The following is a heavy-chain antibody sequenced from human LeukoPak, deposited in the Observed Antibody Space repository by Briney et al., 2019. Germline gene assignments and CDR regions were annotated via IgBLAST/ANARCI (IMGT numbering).Heavy chain of an antibody. J-gene: IGHJ4*02. CDR2: TYYTSKWNN. Sequence: SQTLSLTCAISGDSVSSTSVIWNWIRQSPSGGLEWLGRTYYTSKWNNDYAASVKGRMTINSDTSTNQVSLHLSSVTPEDTAVYFCARDRHGSRAEFAYWGQGTLVTVSS. CDR1: GDSVSSTSVI. D-gene: IGHD1-14*01. CDR3: ARDRHGSRAEFAY. V-gene: IGHV6-1*01.